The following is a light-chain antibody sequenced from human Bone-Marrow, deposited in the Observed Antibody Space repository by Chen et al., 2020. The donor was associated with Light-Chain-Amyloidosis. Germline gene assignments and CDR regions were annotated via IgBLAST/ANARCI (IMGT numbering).Light chain of an antibody. Sequence: QSALTQPPYASGSPVLSVTISCPGTTSDVGRYDYVSWYQQHPGKAPKFLIYEVIKRSSGVPDRFSGSKSGNTASLTVSGLQAEDEADYYCCSYAGDSWVFGGGTKLTVL. CDR1: TSDVGRYDY. CDR2: EVI. J-gene: IGLJ3*02. V-gene: IGLV2-8*01. CDR3: CSYAGDSWV.